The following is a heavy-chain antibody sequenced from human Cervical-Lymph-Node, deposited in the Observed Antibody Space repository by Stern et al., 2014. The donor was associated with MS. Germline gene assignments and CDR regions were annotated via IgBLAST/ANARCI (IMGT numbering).Heavy chain of an antibody. Sequence: VQLVESGAEVQHPGESHRISCKASGYSFSTYWIGGGRQIPGKGLERVGNVHPGGHDTRYSPSLQGRGTTSPNRPITNAHPPWRCLSASDTAIYYCARHDLSGTHFDYWGQGTLVTVSS. CDR3: ARHDLSGTHFDY. CDR2: VHPGGHDT. V-gene: IGHV5-51*01. CDR1: GYSFSTYW. J-gene: IGHJ4*02. D-gene: IGHD1-20*01.